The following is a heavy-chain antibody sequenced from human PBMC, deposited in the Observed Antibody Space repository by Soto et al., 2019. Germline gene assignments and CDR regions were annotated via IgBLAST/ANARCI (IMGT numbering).Heavy chain of an antibody. Sequence: QLQLQESGPGLVKPSETLSLTCTVSGGSISSSSYYWGWIRQPPGKGLEWIGSIYYSGSTYYNPSLKSRVTISVDTSKNQFSLKLSSVTAADTAVYYCASRITMVRGVQFDYWGQGTLVTVSS. CDR2: IYYSGST. D-gene: IGHD3-10*01. CDR3: ASRITMVRGVQFDY. J-gene: IGHJ4*02. CDR1: GGSISSSSYY. V-gene: IGHV4-39*01.